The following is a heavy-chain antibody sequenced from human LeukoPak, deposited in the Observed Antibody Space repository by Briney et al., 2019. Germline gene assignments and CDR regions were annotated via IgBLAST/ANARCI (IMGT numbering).Heavy chain of an antibody. CDR3: AHIMITYGGVTAQDAFDV. V-gene: IGHV2-5*02. CDR2: VYWDDDR. D-gene: IGHD3-16*01. J-gene: IGHJ3*01. Sequence: SGPTLVRPTQTLTVTCTFSGFSLTTPTVGMAWIRQPPGKALEWLTVVYWDDDRRYSPSLRSRLTITKDTYKNQVVLTMTNMDPVDTGTYYCAHIMITYGGVTAQDAFDVWGQGAMVTV. CDR1: GFSLTTPTVG.